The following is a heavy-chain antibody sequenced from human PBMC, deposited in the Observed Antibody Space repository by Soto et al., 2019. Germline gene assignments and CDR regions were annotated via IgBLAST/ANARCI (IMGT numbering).Heavy chain of an antibody. CDR3: ASSLTPHDAGY. D-gene: IGHD6-13*01. CDR2: IIPILGIA. CDR1: GGTFSSYT. Sequence: SVKVSCKASGGTFSSYTISWVRQAPGQGLEWMGRIIPILGIANYAQKFQGRVTITADKSTSTAYMELSSLRSEDTAVYYCASSLTPHDAGYWGQGTLVTVFS. V-gene: IGHV1-69*02. J-gene: IGHJ4*02.